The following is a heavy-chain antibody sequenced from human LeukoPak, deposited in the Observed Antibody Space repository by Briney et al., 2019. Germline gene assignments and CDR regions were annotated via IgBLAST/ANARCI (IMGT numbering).Heavy chain of an antibody. D-gene: IGHD6-13*01. Sequence: ASVKVSCKASGYTFTSYGISWVRQAPGQGLEWMGIINPSGGRTSYAQKFQGRVTMTRDMSTSTVYMELSSLRSEDTAVYYCASSRNRGAAAGSNFDAFDIWGQGTMVTVSS. V-gene: IGHV1-46*01. CDR2: INPSGGRT. J-gene: IGHJ3*02. CDR3: ASSRNRGAAAGSNFDAFDI. CDR1: GYTFTSYG.